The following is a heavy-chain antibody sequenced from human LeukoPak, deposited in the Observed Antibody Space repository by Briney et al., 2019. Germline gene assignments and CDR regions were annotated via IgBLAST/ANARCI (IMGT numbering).Heavy chain of an antibody. CDR1: GGSISSSSYY. D-gene: IGHD3-10*01. CDR3: ARQHYYGSGPY. CDR2: IYYSGST. Sequence: PSETLSLTCTVSGGSISSSSYYWGWIRQPPGKGLEWIGSIYYSGSTYYNPSLKSRVTISVDTSKNQFSLKLSSVTAADTAVYYCARQHYYGSGPYWGQGTLVTVSS. V-gene: IGHV4-39*01. J-gene: IGHJ4*02.